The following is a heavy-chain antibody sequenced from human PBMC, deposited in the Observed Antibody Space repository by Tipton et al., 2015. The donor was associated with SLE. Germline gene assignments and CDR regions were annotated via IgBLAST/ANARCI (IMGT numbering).Heavy chain of an antibody. Sequence: QLVQSGGGLVQPGGSLRLSCGFTFSRYWMSWVRQAPGKGLVWVGFIRSKTYGGTTEYAATLKGRFTISRDESKGIAYLQMNSLKTEDTAVYYCTRDESEAVYDHVSGNYRNYYYMDVWSKGTTVTVSS. CDR1: GFTFSRYW. CDR3: TRDESEAVYDHVSGNYRNYYYMDV. CDR2: IRSKTYGGTT. J-gene: IGHJ6*03. V-gene: IGHV3-49*04. D-gene: IGHD3-16*02.